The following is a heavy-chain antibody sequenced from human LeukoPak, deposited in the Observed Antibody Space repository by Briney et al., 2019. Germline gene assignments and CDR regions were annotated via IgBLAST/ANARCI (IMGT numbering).Heavy chain of an antibody. CDR1: GFTFSSYW. J-gene: IGHJ4*02. V-gene: IGHV3-21*01. CDR2: ISSSSSYI. Sequence: GGSLRLSCAASGFTFSSYWMSWVRQAPGKGLEWVSSISSSSSYIYYADSVKGRFTISRDNAKNSLYLQMNSLRAEDTAVYYCARGGSSRFCLGYWGQGTLVTVSS. CDR3: ARGGSSRFCLGY. D-gene: IGHD6-6*01.